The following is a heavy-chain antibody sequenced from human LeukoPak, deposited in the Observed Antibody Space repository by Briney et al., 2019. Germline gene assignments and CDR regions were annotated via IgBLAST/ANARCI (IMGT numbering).Heavy chain of an antibody. CDR2: IYYSGST. CDR1: GGSISSSSFY. V-gene: IGHV4-39*01. J-gene: IGHJ6*02. Sequence: SETPSLTCTVSGGSISSSSFYWGWIRQPPGKGLEWIGTIYYSGSTYYNPSLRSRVTISVDTSKNQFSLNLSSVTAADTAVYYCARHFCGGDCYSFYYYYYGMDVWGQGTTVTVSS. CDR3: ARHFCGGDCYSFYYYYYGMDV. D-gene: IGHD2-21*02.